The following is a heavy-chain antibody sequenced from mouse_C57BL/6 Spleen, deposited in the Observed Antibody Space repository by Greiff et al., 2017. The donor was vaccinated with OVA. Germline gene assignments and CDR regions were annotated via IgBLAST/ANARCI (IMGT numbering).Heavy chain of an antibody. J-gene: IGHJ4*01. V-gene: IGHV5-4*01. D-gene: IGHD2-2*01. CDR3: ARETMATMDY. Sequence: EVKLMESGGGLVKPGGSLKLSCAASGFTFSSYAMSWVRQTPEKRLEWVATISDGGSYTYYPDNVKGRFTISRDNAKNNLYLQMSHLKSEDTAMYYCARETMATMDYWGQGTSVTVSS. CDR1: GFTFSSYA. CDR2: ISDGGSYT.